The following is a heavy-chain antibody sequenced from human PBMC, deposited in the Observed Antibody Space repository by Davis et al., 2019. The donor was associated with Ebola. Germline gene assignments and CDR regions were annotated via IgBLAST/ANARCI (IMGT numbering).Heavy chain of an antibody. J-gene: IGHJ6*02. Sequence: SGSLSLSCAVSGGSFNPYYWSWIRQPPGKGLEWIGEIKHIGRTNYNPSLKSRVTISVDTSKNQFSLKLSSVTAADTAVYYCATYRHDYYYYGMDVWGQGTTVTVSS. CDR1: GGSFNPYY. CDR3: ATYRHDYYYYGMDV. V-gene: IGHV4-34*01. D-gene: IGHD4-11*01. CDR2: IKHIGRT.